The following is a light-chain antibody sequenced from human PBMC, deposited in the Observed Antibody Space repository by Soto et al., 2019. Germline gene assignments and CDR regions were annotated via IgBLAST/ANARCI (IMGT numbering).Light chain of an antibody. CDR2: EVS. Sequence: QSALTQAPSASGSPGQSVTISCTGTSSDIGGYNYVYWYQQHPGKAPKLMIYEVSKRPSGVPDRFSGSKSGNTASLTVSGLQAEDEADYYCSSYAGSNNFVVFGGGTKVTVL. V-gene: IGLV2-8*01. J-gene: IGLJ2*01. CDR1: SSDIGGYNY. CDR3: SSYAGSNNFVV.